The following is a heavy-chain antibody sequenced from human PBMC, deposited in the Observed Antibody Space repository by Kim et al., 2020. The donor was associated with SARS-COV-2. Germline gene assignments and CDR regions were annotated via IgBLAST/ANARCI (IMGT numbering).Heavy chain of an antibody. CDR3: ARVAYCGGDCYSSKLQVYKPYYFDY. V-gene: IGHV4-31*03. J-gene: IGHJ4*02. Sequence: SETLSLTCTVSGGSISSGGYYWSWIRQHPGKGLEWIGYIYYSGSTYYNPSLKSRVTISVDTSKNQFSLKLSSVTAADTAVYYCARVAYCGGDCYSSKLQVYKPYYFDYWGQGTLVTVSS. CDR2: IYYSGST. CDR1: GGSISSGGYY. D-gene: IGHD2-21*01.